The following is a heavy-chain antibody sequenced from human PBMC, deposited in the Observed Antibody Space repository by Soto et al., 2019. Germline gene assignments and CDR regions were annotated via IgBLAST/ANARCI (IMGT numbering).Heavy chain of an antibody. J-gene: IGHJ6*02. D-gene: IGHD4-17*01. CDR1: GGTFSSYA. Sequence: GASVKVSCKASGGTFSSYAISWVRQAPGQGIERMGGIIPIFGTANYAQKFQGRVTITADESTSTAYMELSSLRSEDTAVCYCAVSTVTTQYYYYYYGMDVWGQGTTVTVSS. CDR3: AVSTVTTQYYYYYYGMDV. CDR2: IIPIFGTA. V-gene: IGHV1-69*13.